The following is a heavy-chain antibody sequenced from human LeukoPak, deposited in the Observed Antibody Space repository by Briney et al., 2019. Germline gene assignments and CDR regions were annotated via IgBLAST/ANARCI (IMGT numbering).Heavy chain of an antibody. CDR3: AAASAFSSSWRS. Sequence: GALRLSCAASGLTFSSYNMNWVRQAPGKGPEWVAYITASETTKYYADSVKGRFTISTDNAKKSLFLQMNSLRAEDTAVYYCAAASAFSSSWRSWGQGTVVSVSS. CDR2: ITASETTK. J-gene: IGHJ5*02. V-gene: IGHV3-48*01. CDR1: GLTFSSYN. D-gene: IGHD6-13*01.